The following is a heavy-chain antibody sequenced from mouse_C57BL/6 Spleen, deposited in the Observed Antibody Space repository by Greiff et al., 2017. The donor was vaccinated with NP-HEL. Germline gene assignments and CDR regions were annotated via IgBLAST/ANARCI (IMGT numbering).Heavy chain of an antibody. CDR2: INPNNGGT. V-gene: IGHV1-26*01. CDR3: ARGYYYGSSYGGY. Sequence: EVQLQQSGPELVKPGASVKISCKASGYTFTDYYMNWVKQSHGKSLEWIGDINPNNGGTSYNQKFKGKATLTVDKSSSTAYMQLRSLTSEDSAVYYCARGYYYGSSYGGYWGQGTTLTVSS. J-gene: IGHJ2*01. CDR1: GYTFTDYY. D-gene: IGHD1-1*01.